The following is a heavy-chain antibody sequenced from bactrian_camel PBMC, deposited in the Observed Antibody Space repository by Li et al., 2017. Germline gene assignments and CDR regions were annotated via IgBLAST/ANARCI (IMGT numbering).Heavy chain of an antibody. CDR2: IRSDGYP. V-gene: IGHV3S26*01. CDR3: AAQPKRAGDVRRRRDARCALAGDYPF. D-gene: IGHD4*01. J-gene: IGHJ4*01. Sequence: HVQLVESGGGSVQPGGSLRLSCAASGFTFSTYCMYWFRQVPGKEREEVATIRSDGYPCYAPSVKGRFTISEDNAKTMVYLKMNNLQPEDTAMYYCAAQPKRAGDVRRRRDARCALAGDYPFWGQGTQVTVSS. CDR1: GFTFSTYC.